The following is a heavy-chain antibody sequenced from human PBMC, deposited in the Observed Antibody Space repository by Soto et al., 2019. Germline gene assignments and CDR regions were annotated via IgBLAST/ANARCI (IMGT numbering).Heavy chain of an antibody. J-gene: IGHJ4*02. V-gene: IGHV1-46*03. CDR3: ARDPTFYYYGSGSGSFDY. Sequence: GASVKVSCKASGYTFTSYYMHWVRQAPGQGLEWMGIINPSGGSTSYAQKFQGRVTMTRDTSTSTVYMELSSLRSEDTAVYYCARDPTFYYYGSGSGSFDYWGQGTLVTGLL. CDR1: GYTFTSYY. D-gene: IGHD3-10*01. CDR2: INPSGGST.